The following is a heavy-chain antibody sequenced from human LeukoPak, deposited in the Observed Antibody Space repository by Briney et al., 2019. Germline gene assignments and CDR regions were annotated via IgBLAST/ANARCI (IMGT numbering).Heavy chain of an antibody. D-gene: IGHD6-13*01. J-gene: IGHJ4*02. CDR2: IWYEGSNE. CDR3: ARDRGAAGTSFDY. Sequence: QSGGSLRLSCAASGCTFSSHGMHWVRQAPGKGLEGVAVIWYEGSNEYYADAVRGRFTISRDNSKNTVYLQRNSVRAEDTAVYSCARDRGAAGTSFDYWGQGTLVTVSS. V-gene: IGHV3-33*01. CDR1: GCTFSSHG.